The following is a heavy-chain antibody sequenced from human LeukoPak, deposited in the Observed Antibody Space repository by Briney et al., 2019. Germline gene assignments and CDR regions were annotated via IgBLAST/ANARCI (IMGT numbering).Heavy chain of an antibody. CDR2: ISSSGSTI. Sequence: GGSLRLSCAASGFTFSSYEMNWVRQAPGKGLEWVSYISSSGSTIYYADSVKGRFTISRDNAKNSLYLQMNSLRAEDTAVYCCASPPPSYSSGWYQRYWGQGTLVTVSS. CDR3: ASPPPSYSSGWYQRY. CDR1: GFTFSSYE. V-gene: IGHV3-48*03. D-gene: IGHD6-19*01. J-gene: IGHJ4*02.